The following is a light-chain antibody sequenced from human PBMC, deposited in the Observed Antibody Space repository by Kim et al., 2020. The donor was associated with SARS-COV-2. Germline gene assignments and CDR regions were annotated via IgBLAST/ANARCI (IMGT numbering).Light chain of an antibody. CDR3: QTWDTGIKM. Sequence: QLVLTQSPSASASLGASVKLTCTLSSGHSSYAIAWHQQKPEKGPRYLMKLNSDGSHSKGDGIPDRFSGSSSGAERYLTISSLQSEDEADYYCQTWDTGIKMFGGGTKLTVL. V-gene: IGLV4-69*01. J-gene: IGLJ3*02. CDR2: LNSDGSH. CDR1: SGHSSYA.